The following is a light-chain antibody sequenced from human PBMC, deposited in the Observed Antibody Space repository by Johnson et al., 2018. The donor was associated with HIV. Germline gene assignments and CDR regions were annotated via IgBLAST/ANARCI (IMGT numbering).Light chain of an antibody. CDR2: KND. CDR1: YSNFGNNY. CDR3: GTWDSSLYAYV. Sequence: QSVLTQPPSVSAAPGQKVTISCSRNYSNFGNNYVSWYQQLPGTAPKLLIYKNDKRPSGIPDRFSGSKSGTSATLGITGLQTGDEADYYCGTWDSSLYAYVFGTGTKVTAL. J-gene: IGLJ1*01. V-gene: IGLV1-51*02.